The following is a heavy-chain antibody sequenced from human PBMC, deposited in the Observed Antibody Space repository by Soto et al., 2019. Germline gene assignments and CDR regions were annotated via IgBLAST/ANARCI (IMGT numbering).Heavy chain of an antibody. J-gene: IGHJ3*02. D-gene: IGHD2-15*01. Sequence: QVQLVQSGAEVKKPGASVKVSCKASGYTFTSYGITWVRQAPGQGLEWMGWISAYNGNTHYAQKLQGRVTMTTDTSTSTAYMELRSLRSDDTAVYYCSRSIIGYCSGGSCYAYFDIWGQGTMVTVSS. CDR3: SRSIIGYCSGGSCYAYFDI. CDR1: GYTFTSYG. V-gene: IGHV1-18*01. CDR2: ISAYNGNT.